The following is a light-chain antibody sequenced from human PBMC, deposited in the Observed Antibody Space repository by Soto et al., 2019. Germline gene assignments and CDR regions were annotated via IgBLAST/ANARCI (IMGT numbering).Light chain of an antibody. Sequence: QSALTQPRSVSGSPGQSVTISCTGTSSDVGGYNYVSWYQRHPGKAPKLIISDVSKRPSGVPDRFSGSKSGNTDSLTISGLQAEDEADYDCCSYAGSDILIFGGGTQLTVL. CDR2: DVS. V-gene: IGLV2-11*01. CDR3: CSYAGSDILI. J-gene: IGLJ2*01. CDR1: SSDVGGYNY.